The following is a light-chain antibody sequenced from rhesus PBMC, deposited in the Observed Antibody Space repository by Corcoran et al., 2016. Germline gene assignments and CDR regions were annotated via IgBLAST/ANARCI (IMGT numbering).Light chain of an antibody. Sequence: DIQLTQSPSSLSASVGDRVTITCRASLDISSYLALFQQTPGKAPKLLIYDASKLKNGVPPRFRGSGSGTDFTLTISSLQPEDFSVYYCQQRNSFPFTFGPWTKMEIK. CDR3: QQRNSFPFT. CDR2: DAS. CDR1: LDISSY. J-gene: IGKJ3*01. V-gene: IGKV1-38*01.